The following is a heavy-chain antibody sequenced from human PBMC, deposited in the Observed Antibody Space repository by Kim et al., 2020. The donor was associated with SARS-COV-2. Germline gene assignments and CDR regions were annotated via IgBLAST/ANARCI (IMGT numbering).Heavy chain of an antibody. CDR1: GGSISSGSYY. J-gene: IGHJ6*02. V-gene: IGHV4-61*02. Sequence: SETLSLTCTVSGGSISSGSYYWSWIRQPAGKGLEWIGRIYTSGSTNYNPSLKSRVTISVDTSKNQFSLKLSSVTAADTAVYYCARDGVPAAKTYYYYGMDVWGQGTTVTVSS. CDR3: ARDGVPAAKTYYYYGMDV. D-gene: IGHD2-2*01. CDR2: IYTSGST.